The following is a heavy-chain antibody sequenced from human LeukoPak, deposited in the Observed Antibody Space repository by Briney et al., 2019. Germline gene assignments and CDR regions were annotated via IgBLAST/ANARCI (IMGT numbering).Heavy chain of an antibody. V-gene: IGHV3-21*01. CDR1: GFTFSSYS. Sequence: GGSLRLSCAASGFTFSSYSMNWVRQAPGKGLEWVSSISSSSSYIYYADSVKGRFTISRDNAKNSLYLQMSSLRAEDTAVYYCARDQTVGATSYWGQGTLVTVSS. CDR2: ISSSSSYI. D-gene: IGHD1-26*01. J-gene: IGHJ4*02. CDR3: ARDQTVGATSY.